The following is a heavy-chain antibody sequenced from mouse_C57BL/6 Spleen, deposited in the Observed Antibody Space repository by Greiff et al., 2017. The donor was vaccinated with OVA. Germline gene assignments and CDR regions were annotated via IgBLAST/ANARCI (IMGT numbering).Heavy chain of an antibody. CDR3: ARSYECDRAWFAY. Sequence: EVKLVESGGGLVKPGGSLKLSCAASGFTFSSYAMSWVRQTPEKRLEWVATISAGGSYTYYPDNVKGRFTITRDNAKNNPSLQLRTLKSEDTAVYYCARSYECDRAWFAYWGQGTLVTVSA. D-gene: IGHD2-4*01. CDR2: ISAGGSYT. V-gene: IGHV5-4*03. J-gene: IGHJ3*01. CDR1: GFTFSSYA.